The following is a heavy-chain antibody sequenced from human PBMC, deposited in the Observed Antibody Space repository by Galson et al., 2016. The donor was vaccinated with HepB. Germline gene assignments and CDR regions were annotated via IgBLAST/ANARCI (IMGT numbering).Heavy chain of an antibody. CDR2: IYHSGST. CDR3: ARDRTLFGVVTALWY. D-gene: IGHD3-3*01. Sequence: SETLSLTCAVSGGSISSSNWWSWVRQPPGKGLEWIGEIYHSGSTIYNPSLKSRVTISLDMSKNQFSLKLRSVTAADTAVYYCARDRTLFGVVTALWYWGQGTQVTVSS. J-gene: IGHJ4*02. V-gene: IGHV4-4*02. CDR1: GGSISSSNW.